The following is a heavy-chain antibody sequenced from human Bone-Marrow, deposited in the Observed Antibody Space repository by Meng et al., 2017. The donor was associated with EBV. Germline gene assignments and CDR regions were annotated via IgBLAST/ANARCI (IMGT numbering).Heavy chain of an antibody. V-gene: IGHV4-61*01. CDR2: IYDTGTT. D-gene: IGHD2/OR15-2a*01. J-gene: IGHJ4*02. CDR1: GVSVNSGTYH. Sequence: GQAQEAVPGLVKASGTLSLTWLVAGVSVNSGTYHCSWIRQSPGKGLEWIGYIYDTGTTIYNPSLNSRVTILLETSKNQFSLRLHSVTTADTAVYYCAKSRSSTPGIVDDWGQGTLVTVSS. CDR3: AKSRSSTPGIVDD.